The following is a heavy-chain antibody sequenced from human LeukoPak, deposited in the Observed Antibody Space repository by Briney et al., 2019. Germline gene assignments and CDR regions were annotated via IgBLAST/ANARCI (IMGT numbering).Heavy chain of an antibody. CDR3: ARIYCSGGNCYSGYHYYGMDV. V-gene: IGHV3-30-3*01. J-gene: IGHJ6*02. D-gene: IGHD2-15*01. Sequence: GGSLRLSCTGTAFTFSSYAIHWVRQAPGKGLEWVAVISYDGSNKYYADSVKGRFTVSRDNPKNTLYLQMNSLRPEDTAVYYCARIYCSGGNCYSGYHYYGMDVWGQGTTVTVSS. CDR1: AFTFSSYA. CDR2: ISYDGSNK.